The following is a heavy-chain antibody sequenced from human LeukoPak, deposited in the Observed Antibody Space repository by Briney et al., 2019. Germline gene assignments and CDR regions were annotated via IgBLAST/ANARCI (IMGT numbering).Heavy chain of an antibody. CDR2: IYSGGST. Sequence: PGGSLRLSCAASGFTVSSNYMNWVRQAPGKGLEWVSVIYSGGSTYYADSVKGRFIISRDNSKNTLYLQMNSLRAEDTAVYYCARELSDAFDIWGQGTMVTVSS. CDR1: GFTVSSNY. J-gene: IGHJ3*02. CDR3: ARELSDAFDI. V-gene: IGHV3-53*01.